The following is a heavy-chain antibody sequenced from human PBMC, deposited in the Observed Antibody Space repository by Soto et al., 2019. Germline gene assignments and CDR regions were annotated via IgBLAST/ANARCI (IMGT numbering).Heavy chain of an antibody. D-gene: IGHD1-26*01. CDR2: INYSGTT. V-gene: IGHV4-31*03. CDR1: GGAFSSDSFI. J-gene: IGHJ6*02. Sequence: TLSLTCSVSGGAFSSDSFIFICVRQLPGEGLEWIGYINYSGTTYYNPSLRSRITMSVDTSKNQFSLNLSSVTAADTAVYYCARDHKWDGMDVWGQGTTVTVSS. CDR3: ARDHKWDGMDV.